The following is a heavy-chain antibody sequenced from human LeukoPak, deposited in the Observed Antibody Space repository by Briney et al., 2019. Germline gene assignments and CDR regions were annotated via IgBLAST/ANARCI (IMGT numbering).Heavy chain of an antibody. Sequence: ASVKVSCKASGYTFTSYWIGWVRQMPGKGLEWMGIIYPGDSDTRYSPSFQGQVTISADKSISTAYLQWSSLKASDTAMYYCARRSDTMIDFDYWGQGTLVTVSS. CDR2: IYPGDSDT. CDR1: GYTFTSYW. D-gene: IGHD3-22*01. J-gene: IGHJ4*02. CDR3: ARRSDTMIDFDY. V-gene: IGHV5-51*01.